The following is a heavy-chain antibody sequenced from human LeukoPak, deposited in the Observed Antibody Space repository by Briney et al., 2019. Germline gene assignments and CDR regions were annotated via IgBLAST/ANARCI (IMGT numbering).Heavy chain of an antibody. CDR1: GFTFSAYA. CDR3: ARDLHYYVAIDV. V-gene: IGHV3-23*01. Sequence: GGSLRLSCEASGFTFSAYAMTWVRQAPGQGLEWVSSIGSDNKPHYSESVKGRFAISRDNSKSMLFLQLDSLRAEDTALYYCARDLHYYVAIDVWGQGTTVTVSS. CDR2: IGSDNKP. D-gene: IGHD3-10*02. J-gene: IGHJ6*02.